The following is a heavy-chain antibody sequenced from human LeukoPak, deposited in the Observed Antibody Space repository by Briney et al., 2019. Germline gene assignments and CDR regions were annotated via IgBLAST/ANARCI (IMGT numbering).Heavy chain of an antibody. CDR1: GGSISSYY. D-gene: IGHD5-24*01. J-gene: IGHJ4*02. V-gene: IGHV4-59*01. CDR2: IYYSGST. Sequence: SETLSLTCTVSGGSISSYYWSWIRQPPGKGLEWIGYIYYSGSTNYNPSLKSRVTISVDTSKNQFSLKLSSVTAADTAVYYCASLQLGYWGQGTLVTVSS. CDR3: ASLQLGY.